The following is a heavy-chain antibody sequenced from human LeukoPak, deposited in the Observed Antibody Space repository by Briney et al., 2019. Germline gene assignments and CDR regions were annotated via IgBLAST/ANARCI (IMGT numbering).Heavy chain of an antibody. V-gene: IGHV1-18*01. Sequence: GASVKVSCKASGYTFTNYGISLVREAPGQGLEWMGWINTYNGNTNYAQKFQGRVTMTTDTSTSTAYMELRSLRSDDTAVYYCARVVLDHYYDSSGYLGTLDHWGQGTLVTVSS. CDR1: GYTFTNYG. J-gene: IGHJ4*02. CDR3: ARVVLDHYYDSSGYLGTLDH. CDR2: INTYNGNT. D-gene: IGHD3-22*01.